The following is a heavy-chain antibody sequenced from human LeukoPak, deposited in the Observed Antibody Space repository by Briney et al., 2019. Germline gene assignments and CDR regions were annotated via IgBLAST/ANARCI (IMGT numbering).Heavy chain of an antibody. V-gene: IGHV3-73*01. D-gene: IGHD1-1*01. CDR1: GFTFSGSA. CDR2: IRSKANSYAT. CDR3: TRQGGNDVDY. J-gene: IGHJ4*02. Sequence: SLTLSCAASGFTFSGSAMHWGRQASGEGVEWVGRIRSKANSYATAYAAWVKGTFTISRDDSKNTAYLQMNSLKTEDTAVYYCTRQGGNDVDYWGQGTLVTVSS.